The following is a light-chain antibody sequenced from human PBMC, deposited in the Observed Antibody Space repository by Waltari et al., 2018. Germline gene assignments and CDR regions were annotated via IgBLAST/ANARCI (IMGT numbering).Light chain of an antibody. Sequence: SSELTQPPSVSVSPGPTASITCSGDQLGNKYAYWYQQKPGQSPVLVIDQHNRRPSGIPERSSGSSAGNTATLTISGTQAMDEADYYCQAWDRTTVVFGGGTKLTVL. CDR2: QHN. CDR1: QLGNKY. V-gene: IGLV3-1*01. J-gene: IGLJ2*01. CDR3: QAWDRTTVV.